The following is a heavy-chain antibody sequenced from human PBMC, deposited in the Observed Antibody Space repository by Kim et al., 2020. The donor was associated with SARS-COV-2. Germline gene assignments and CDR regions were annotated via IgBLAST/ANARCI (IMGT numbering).Heavy chain of an antibody. CDR3: ARGWSITIFGVVIVPGANWFDP. CDR1: GGSFSGYY. CDR2: INHSGST. V-gene: IGHV4-34*01. J-gene: IGHJ5*02. Sequence: SETLSLTCAVYGGSFSGYYWSWIRQPPGKGLEWIGEINHSGSTNYNPSLKSRVTISVDTSKNQFSLKLSSVTAADTAVYYCARGWSITIFGVVIVPGANWFDPWGQGTLVTVSS. D-gene: IGHD3-3*01.